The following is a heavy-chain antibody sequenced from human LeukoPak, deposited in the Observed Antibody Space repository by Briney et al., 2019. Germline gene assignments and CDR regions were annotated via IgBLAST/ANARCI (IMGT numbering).Heavy chain of an antibody. CDR3: ARDRKYGSESLRRLDY. D-gene: IGHD3-10*01. CDR2: IYYSGST. J-gene: IGHJ4*02. Sequence: SETLSLTCTVSGVSISSGDYYWSWIRQPPGKGLEWIGYIYYSGSTYYNPSLKSRVTISVDTSKNQFSLKLSSVTVADTAVYYCARDRKYGSESLRRLDYWGQGTLVTVSS. CDR1: GVSISSGDYY. V-gene: IGHV4-30-4*01.